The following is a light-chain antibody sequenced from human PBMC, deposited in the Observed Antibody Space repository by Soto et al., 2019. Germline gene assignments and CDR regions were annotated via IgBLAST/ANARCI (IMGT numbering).Light chain of an antibody. CDR3: QTWGTGVV. J-gene: IGLJ2*01. Sequence: QLVLTQSPSASASLGASVKLTWTLSSGHSSYAIAWHQQQPEKGPRYLMKLNSDGSHSKGDGIPDRFSGSSSGAERYLTISSLQSEDEADYYCQTWGTGVVFGGGTKLTVL. CDR1: SGHSSYA. V-gene: IGLV4-69*02. CDR2: LNSDGSH.